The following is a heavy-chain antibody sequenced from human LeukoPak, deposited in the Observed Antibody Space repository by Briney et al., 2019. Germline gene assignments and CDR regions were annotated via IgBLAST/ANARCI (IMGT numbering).Heavy chain of an antibody. Sequence: SETLSLTCSVSGGSVSSSNFYWGWVRQAPGKGLEWIGSFYFSGSSFHNPSLKSRVLMSGDKSKNHLSLKLRSVTAADTPVYYCAERGVGPTTDAFDIWGRGTMVTVSS. V-gene: IGHV4-39*07. CDR2: FYFSGSS. CDR3: AERGVGPTTDAFDI. J-gene: IGHJ3*02. CDR1: GGSVSSSNFY. D-gene: IGHD1-26*01.